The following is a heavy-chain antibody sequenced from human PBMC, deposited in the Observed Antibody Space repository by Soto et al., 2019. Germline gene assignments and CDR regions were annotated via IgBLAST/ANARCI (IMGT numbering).Heavy chain of an antibody. CDR1: VGTFSSYT. CDR3: ARARDLAPTDY. CDR2: IIPILGIA. Sequence: QVQLVQSGAEVKKPGSSVKVSCKASVGTFSSYTISWVRQAPGQGLEWMGRIIPILGIANYAQKFQGRVTITADKSTSPAYMELSSLRSEDTAVYYCARARDLAPTDYWGQGTLVTVSS. D-gene: IGHD5-12*01. V-gene: IGHV1-69*02. J-gene: IGHJ4*02.